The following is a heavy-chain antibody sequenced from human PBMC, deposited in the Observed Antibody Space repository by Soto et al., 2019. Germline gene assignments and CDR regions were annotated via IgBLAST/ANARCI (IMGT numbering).Heavy chain of an antibody. CDR1: GGTFSSYA. CDR2: IIPIFGTA. V-gene: IGHV1-69*13. CDR3: ARDLYDYVWGSYRSPFGY. Sequence: SVKVSCKASGGTFSSYAISWVRQAPGQGLEWMGGIIPIFGTANYAQKFQGRVTITADESTSTAYMELSSLRSEDTAVYYCARDLYDYVWGSYRSPFGYWGQVTLVTVSS. D-gene: IGHD3-16*02. J-gene: IGHJ4*02.